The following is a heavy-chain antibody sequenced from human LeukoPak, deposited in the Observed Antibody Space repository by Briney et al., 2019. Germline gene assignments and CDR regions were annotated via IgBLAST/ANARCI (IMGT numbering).Heavy chain of an antibody. J-gene: IGHJ4*02. CDR2: INPSGGST. D-gene: IGHD5-24*01. Sequence: ASVKVSCKGSGYTFTNYAVHWVRQAPGQGLEWMGIINPSGGSTTYAQNFQGRVTMTRDTSTSTVYMELSSLRSEDTAVYYCARGGDMATVPHLYYFEYWGQGTLVTVSS. CDR1: GYTFTNYA. CDR3: ARGGDMATVPHLYYFEY. V-gene: IGHV1-46*01.